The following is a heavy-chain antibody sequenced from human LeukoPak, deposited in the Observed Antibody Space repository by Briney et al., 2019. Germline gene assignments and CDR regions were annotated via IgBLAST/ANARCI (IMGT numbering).Heavy chain of an antibody. V-gene: IGHV3-30*16. J-gene: IGHJ4*02. CDR3: ARDDYGDYGLLDY. CDR1: GYTFTGYY. D-gene: IGHD4-17*01. CDR2: ISYDGSNK. Sequence: SCKAYGYTFTGYYMHWVRQAPGQGLEWVAAISYDGSNKYYADSLKGRFTISRDNSKNTLYLQMNSLRAEDTAVYYCARDDYGDYGLLDYWGQGTLVTVSS.